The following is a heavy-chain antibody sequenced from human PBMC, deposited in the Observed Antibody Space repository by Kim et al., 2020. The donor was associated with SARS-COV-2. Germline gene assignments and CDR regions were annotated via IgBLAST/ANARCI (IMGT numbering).Heavy chain of an antibody. V-gene: IGHV4-34*01. CDR3: ARTLGYCTNGVCLLYYFD. CDR1: GGSFSGYY. CDR2: INHSGST. J-gene: IGHJ4*01. Sequence: SETLSLTCAVYGGSFSGYYWSWIRQPPGKGLEWIGEINHSGSTNYNPSLKSRVTISVDTSKNQFSLKLSSVTAADTAVYYCARTLGYCTNGVCLLYYFD. D-gene: IGHD2-8*01.